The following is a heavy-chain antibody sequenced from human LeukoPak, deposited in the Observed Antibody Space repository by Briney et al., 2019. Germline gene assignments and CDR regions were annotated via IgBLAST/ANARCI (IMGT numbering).Heavy chain of an antibody. CDR2: IYYSGST. CDR1: GSISSYY. Sequence: SETLSLTCTGGSISSYYWTWIRQPPGKGLEWIGYIYYSGSTKYNPSLKSRATISVDTSKNQFSLNLSSVTAADTAVYYCASNYCSGGSCSRGVLGCWGQGTLVTVSS. V-gene: IGHV4-59*08. D-gene: IGHD2-15*01. CDR3: ASNYCSGGSCSRGVLGC. J-gene: IGHJ4*02.